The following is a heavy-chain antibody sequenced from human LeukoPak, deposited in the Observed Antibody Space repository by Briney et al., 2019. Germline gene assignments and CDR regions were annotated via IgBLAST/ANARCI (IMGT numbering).Heavy chain of an antibody. J-gene: IGHJ6*03. CDR1: GFTVSSNY. Sequence: GGSLRLSCAASGFTVSSNYMSWVRQAPGKGLEWVSYISSSGSTIYYADSVKGRFTISRDNAKNSLYLQMNSLRAEDTAVYYCARDRYYDFWSGYSAYYYYYMDVWGKGTTVTVSS. CDR3: ARDRYYDFWSGYSAYYYYYMDV. CDR2: ISSSGSTI. V-gene: IGHV3-11*04. D-gene: IGHD3-3*01.